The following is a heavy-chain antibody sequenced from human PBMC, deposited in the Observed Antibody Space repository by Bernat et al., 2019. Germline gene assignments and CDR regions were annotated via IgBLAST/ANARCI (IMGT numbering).Heavy chain of an antibody. CDR2: ISYDGTNK. J-gene: IGHJ6*02. CDR3: ARDQRDTDAWYLYYYYGMDV. CDR1: GFTFSRYT. Sequence: QVQLVESGGGVVQPGRSLRLSCAASGFTFSRYTIHWVRQAPGKGLEWVAVISYDGTNKYYADSVKGRFTIYRDNSKNSLYLHMSSLRGEDTAVYYCARDQRDTDAWYLYYYYGMDVWGQGTPVTVSS. V-gene: IGHV3-30-3*01. D-gene: IGHD5-18*01.